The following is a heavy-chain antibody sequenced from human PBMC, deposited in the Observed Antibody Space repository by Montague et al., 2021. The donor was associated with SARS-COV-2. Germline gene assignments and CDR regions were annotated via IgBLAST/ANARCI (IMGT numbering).Heavy chain of an antibody. J-gene: IGHJ5*02. CDR2: ISWSSNSI. V-gene: IGHV3-9*01. CDR1: GFTFDDYA. Sequence: SLRLSCAASGFTFDDYAMHWVRQAPGKALEWVSGISWSSNSIGYGDSVKGRFTISRDNAKNSLYLQMNSLRAEDTGLYYCAKGQKIKWLVLHSAPDWFDPWGQGTLVTASS. D-gene: IGHD6-19*01. CDR3: AKGQKIKWLVLHSAPDWFDP.